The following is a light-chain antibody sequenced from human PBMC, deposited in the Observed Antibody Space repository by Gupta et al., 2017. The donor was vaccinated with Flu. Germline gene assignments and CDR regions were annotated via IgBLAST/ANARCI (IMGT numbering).Light chain of an antibody. V-gene: IGKV1-27*01. CDR3: QKYNSAPST. CDR2: GAS. CDR1: QGISNY. J-gene: IGKJ5*01. Sequence: DIHMTQSPSSLSASVGDRVTITCRASQGISNYLAWYQQKPGKVPKLLIYGASTLQSGVPARFSGSGSGTDFTLTISSLQPEDVATYYCQKYNSAPSTFGQGTQLEIK.